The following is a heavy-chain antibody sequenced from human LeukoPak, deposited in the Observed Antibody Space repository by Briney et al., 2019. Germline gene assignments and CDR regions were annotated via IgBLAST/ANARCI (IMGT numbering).Heavy chain of an antibody. CDR1: GGTFSSYG. V-gene: IGHV1-69*05. Sequence: ASVKVSCKASGGTFSSYGISWVRQAPGQGLEWMGGIIPIFGTANYAQKFQGRVTITTDESTSTAYMELSSLRSEDTAVYYCARAIVVVPAASNWFDPWGQGTLVTVSS. CDR3: ARAIVVVPAASNWFDP. CDR2: IIPIFGTA. D-gene: IGHD2-2*01. J-gene: IGHJ5*02.